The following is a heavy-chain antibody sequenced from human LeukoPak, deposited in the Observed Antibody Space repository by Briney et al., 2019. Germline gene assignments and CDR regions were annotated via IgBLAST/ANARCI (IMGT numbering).Heavy chain of an antibody. J-gene: IGHJ4*02. V-gene: IGHV3-64*01. CDR2: IRDNGRNT. CDR3: ARDGGGSPDY. CDR1: GFTFSNFA. Sequence: GGSLRLSCAASGFTFSNFAMHWVRQAPGKGLEYVSAIRDNGRNTYYVNSVKGRFTISRDNSKNTLYLQMGSLRPEDMAVYYCARDGGGSPDYWGQGTLVTVSS. D-gene: IGHD2-15*01.